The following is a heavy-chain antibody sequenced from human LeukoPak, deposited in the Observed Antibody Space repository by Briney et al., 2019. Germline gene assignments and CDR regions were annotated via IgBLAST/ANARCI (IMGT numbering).Heavy chain of an antibody. Sequence: GGSLRLSCAASGFTFSSYAMHWVRQAPGKGLEWVAVISYDGSNKYYADSVKGRFTISRDNSKNTLYLQMNSLRAEDTAVYYCARESYGDYDFDYWGQGTLVTVSS. D-gene: IGHD4-17*01. CDR3: ARESYGDYDFDY. V-gene: IGHV3-30-3*01. CDR1: GFTFSSYA. CDR2: ISYDGSNK. J-gene: IGHJ4*02.